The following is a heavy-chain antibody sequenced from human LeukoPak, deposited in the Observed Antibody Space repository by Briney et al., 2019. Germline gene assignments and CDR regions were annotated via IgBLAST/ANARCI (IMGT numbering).Heavy chain of an antibody. CDR1: GSISSYY. Sequence: SETLSLTCTVSGSISSYYWSWIRQPPGKGLEWIGYIYTSGSTNYNPSLKSRVTISVDTSKNQFSLKLSSVTAADTAVYYCARDFPAARPPYWGQGTLVTVSS. CDR2: IYTSGST. CDR3: ARDFPAARPPY. J-gene: IGHJ4*02. V-gene: IGHV4-4*09. D-gene: IGHD6-6*01.